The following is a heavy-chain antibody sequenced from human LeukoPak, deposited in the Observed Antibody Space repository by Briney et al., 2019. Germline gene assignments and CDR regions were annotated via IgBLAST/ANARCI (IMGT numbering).Heavy chain of an antibody. CDR1: GFTFSSYA. J-gene: IGHJ4*02. V-gene: IGHV3-64*01. CDR3: VKSASTWYLFDY. Sequence: GGSLRLSCAASGFTFSSYAMHWVRQAPGKGLEYVSTISSNGGSTYYASSLKGRFTISRDNSKNTLYLQMSSLRPEDTAVYYCVKSASTWYLFDYWGQGTLVTVSS. D-gene: IGHD6-13*01. CDR2: ISSNGGST.